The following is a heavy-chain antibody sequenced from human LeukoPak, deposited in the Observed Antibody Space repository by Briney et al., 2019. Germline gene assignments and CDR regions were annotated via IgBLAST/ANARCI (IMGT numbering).Heavy chain of an antibody. CDR2: ISSSGSTI. Sequence: GRSLRLSCAASGFTFSSYGMHWVRQAPGKGLEWVSYISSSGSTIYYADSVKGRFTISRDNAKNSLYLRMNSLRAEDTAVYYCAELGITMIGGVWGKGTTVTISS. CDR3: AELGITMIGGV. V-gene: IGHV3-48*04. CDR1: GFTFSSYG. D-gene: IGHD3-10*02. J-gene: IGHJ6*04.